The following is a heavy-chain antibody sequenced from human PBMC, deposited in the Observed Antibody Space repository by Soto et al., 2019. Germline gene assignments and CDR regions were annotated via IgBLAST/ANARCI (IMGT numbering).Heavy chain of an antibody. Sequence: QVQLVQSGAEVKKPGTSVKVSCKASGYTFTSNGISWVRQAPGQGLEWMGWISTYNGNTNYAQKLQGSVTMTRDTSTSIAYIELRDLRSDDTAVYYCARDGYGDYGYWGQGSLVTVSS. CDR3: ARDGYGDYGY. D-gene: IGHD4-17*01. CDR1: GYTFTSNG. J-gene: IGHJ4*02. CDR2: ISTYNGNT. V-gene: IGHV1-18*01.